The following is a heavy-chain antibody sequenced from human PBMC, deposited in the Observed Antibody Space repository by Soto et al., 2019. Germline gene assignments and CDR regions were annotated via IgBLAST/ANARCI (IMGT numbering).Heavy chain of an antibody. CDR2: IWSDGSNK. D-gene: IGHD4-4*01. V-gene: IGHV3-33*01. J-gene: IGHJ4*02. Sequence: QVLLVESGGGVVQPGRSLRLSCAASGFTFNNYGMHCVRQAPGKGLEWVAVIWSDGSNKYYADSVKGRFTISRDNSKNTLYLQMNSLRGEDTAVYYCVRETTVKFDFWGQGTLVTVSS. CDR1: GFTFNNYG. CDR3: VRETTVKFDF.